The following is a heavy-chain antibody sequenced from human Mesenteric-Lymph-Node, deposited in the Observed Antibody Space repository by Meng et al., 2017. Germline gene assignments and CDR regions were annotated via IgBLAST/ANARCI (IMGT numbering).Heavy chain of an antibody. CDR3: AKSIACSWGGWCSPFDF. D-gene: IGHD6-19*01. CDR1: GFTFSDYG. CDR2: IADTT. V-gene: IGHV3-23*01. J-gene: IGHJ4*02. Sequence: GESLKISCAASGFTFSDYGMNWVRQAPGEGLEWVSAIADTTFYAESVKGRFTISRDNSKNTLYLQMNSLSAEDTAVYYCAKSIACSWGGWCSPFDFWGQGTLVTVSS.